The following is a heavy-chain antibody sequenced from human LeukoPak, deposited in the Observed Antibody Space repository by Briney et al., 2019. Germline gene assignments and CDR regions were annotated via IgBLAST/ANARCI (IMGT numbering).Heavy chain of an antibody. Sequence: ASVKVSCKASGYTFTSYAMNWVRQAPGQGLEWMGWINTNTGNPTYAQGFAGRFVFSLDTSVSTAYLQISSLKAEDTAVYYCARDRQYYDILAGYFFDYWGQGTLVTVSS. CDR2: INTNTGNP. CDR1: GYTFTSYA. J-gene: IGHJ4*02. CDR3: ARDRQYYDILAGYFFDY. D-gene: IGHD3-9*01. V-gene: IGHV7-4-1*02.